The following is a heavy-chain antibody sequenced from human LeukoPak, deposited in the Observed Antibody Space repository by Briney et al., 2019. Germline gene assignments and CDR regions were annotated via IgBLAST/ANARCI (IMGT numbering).Heavy chain of an antibody. CDR2: IIPILGIA. CDR3: AREDIVVVVAATPYFDY. J-gene: IGHJ4*02. CDR1: GGTFSSYA. V-gene: IGHV1-69*04. Sequence: ASVKVSCKASGGTFSSYAISWVRQAPGQGLEWMGRIIPILGIANYAQKFQGRVTITADKSTSTADMELSSLRSEDTAVYYCAREDIVVVVAATPYFDYWGQGTLVTVSS. D-gene: IGHD2-15*01.